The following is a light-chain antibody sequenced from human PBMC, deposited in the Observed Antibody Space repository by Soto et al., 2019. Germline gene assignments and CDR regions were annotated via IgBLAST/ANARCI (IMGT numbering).Light chain of an antibody. CDR2: GNN. CDR1: GSSIGTNT. J-gene: IGLJ2*01. Sequence: QSVLTQPPSASGTPGQRVTISWSGSGSSIGTNTVNWYRQLPGTAPKLLIYGNNQRPSGGPDRFSGSKSGTSASLAIRGLQSEDEADYYCAAWDGSLNNVRFGGGTKLTVL. V-gene: IGLV1-44*01. CDR3: AAWDGSLNNVR.